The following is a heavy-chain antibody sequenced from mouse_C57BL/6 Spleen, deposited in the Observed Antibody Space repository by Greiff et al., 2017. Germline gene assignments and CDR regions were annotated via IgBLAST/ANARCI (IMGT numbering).Heavy chain of an antibody. CDR3: AREAHYYGSSYVAY. CDR1: GYTFTDHT. Sequence: QVQLQQSDAELVKPGASVKISCKVSGYTFTDHTIHWMKQRPEPGLEWIGYIYPRDGSTKYNEKFKGKATLTADKSSSTAYMQLNSLTSVDSAVYFCAREAHYYGSSYVAYWGQGTLVTVSA. D-gene: IGHD1-1*01. J-gene: IGHJ3*01. V-gene: IGHV1-78*01. CDR2: IYPRDGST.